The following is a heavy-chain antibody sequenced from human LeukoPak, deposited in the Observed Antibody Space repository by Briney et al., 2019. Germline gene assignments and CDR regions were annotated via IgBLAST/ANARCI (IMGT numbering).Heavy chain of an antibody. CDR1: LDSTTSNF. J-gene: IGHJ4*02. CDR2: IHRSGSR. V-gene: IGHV4-4*02. D-gene: IGHD1-14*01. Sequence: SETLSLTCTVSLDSTTSNFWSWVRQPPGKGLEWIGEIHRSGSRNYNPSLQSRVIISIDRSRNQIALELSPVTAADTAVYYCAREILGGFNPGAYWGQGTLVTVSS. CDR3: AREILGGFNPGAY.